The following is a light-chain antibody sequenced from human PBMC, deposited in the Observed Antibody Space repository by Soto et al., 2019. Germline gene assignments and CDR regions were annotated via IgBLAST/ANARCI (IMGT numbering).Light chain of an antibody. CDR1: QDISHY. Sequence: DIQVTQSPSAMSASVGDRVTITCRASQDISHYLAWFQQKPGKVPKRLIFAVSNLESGVPSRFRGSGSGTEFTLIITSLQPEDFATYYCLQHNSYPWTFGQGTKVDIK. V-gene: IGKV1-17*03. CDR3: LQHNSYPWT. J-gene: IGKJ1*01. CDR2: AVS.